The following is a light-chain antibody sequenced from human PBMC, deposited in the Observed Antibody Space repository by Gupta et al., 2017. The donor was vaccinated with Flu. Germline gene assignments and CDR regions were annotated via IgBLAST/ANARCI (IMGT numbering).Light chain of an antibody. CDR2: DNN. CDR1: SSNIGNND. CDR3: GTGDSSLSAWV. V-gene: IGLV1-51*01. Sequence: QSVLTQPPSVSAAPGQKVTISCSGSSSNIGNNDVSWYQQLPATAPKLLIYDNNKRPSGIPDRFSGSKSGTSATLGITGLQTGDEADYYCGTGDSSLSAWVFGGGTKLTVL. J-gene: IGLJ3*02.